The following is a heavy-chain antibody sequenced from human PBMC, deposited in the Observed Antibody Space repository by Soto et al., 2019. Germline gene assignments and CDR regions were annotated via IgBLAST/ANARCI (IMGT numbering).Heavy chain of an antibody. D-gene: IGHD3-9*01. CDR3: ARLRYFDWLPKIDYYYYYYMDV. CDR2: IYYSGST. V-gene: IGHV4-39*01. Sequence: AETLSLTCTISGGSISSSSYYWGWVRQPPGKGLEWIGGIYYSGSTYYNPSLKSRVTISVDTSKNQFSLKLSSVTAADTAVYYCARLRYFDWLPKIDYYYYYYMDVWGKGTTVTVS. CDR1: GGSISSSSYY. J-gene: IGHJ6*03.